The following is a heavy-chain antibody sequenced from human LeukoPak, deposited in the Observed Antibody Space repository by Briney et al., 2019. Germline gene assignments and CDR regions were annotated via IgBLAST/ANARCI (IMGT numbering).Heavy chain of an antibody. J-gene: IGHJ4*02. Sequence: PSETLSPICTVSGGSISSSNYYWGWIRQPPGKGLEWIGAIYYSGATYYNPSLKSRVTISVDTSKNEVSLKLSSVTVADTAVYYCAGNDFYYFDYWGQGTLVTVSS. V-gene: IGHV4-39*01. CDR1: GGSISSSNYY. CDR3: AGNDFYYFDY. CDR2: IYYSGAT. D-gene: IGHD1-1*01.